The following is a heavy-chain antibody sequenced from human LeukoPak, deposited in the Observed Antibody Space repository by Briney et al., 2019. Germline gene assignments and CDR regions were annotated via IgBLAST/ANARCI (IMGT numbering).Heavy chain of an antibody. D-gene: IGHD4-17*01. CDR1: GFTFNNAW. J-gene: IGHJ4*02. CDR3: ATEYYGAYNF. V-gene: IGHV3-15*01. Sequence: GGSLRLSCSASGFTFNNAWMSWVRQAPGKGLEWVGRIKSKTDGGTTDYAAPVKGRFTISRDDSKNTLYLQMNSLKTEDTAVYYCATEYYGAYNFWGQGTLVTVSS. CDR2: IKSKTDGGTT.